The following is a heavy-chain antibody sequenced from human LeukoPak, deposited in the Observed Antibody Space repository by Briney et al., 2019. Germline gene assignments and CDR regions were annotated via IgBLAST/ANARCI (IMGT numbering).Heavy chain of an antibody. Sequence: TGGSLRLSCAASRFTFSSYSMNWVRQAPGKGLECVSSISSSSSYIYYADSVKGRFTISRDNSKNTLYLQMNSLRAEDTAVYYCANGDIVAPDYWGQGTLVTVSS. CDR1: RFTFSSYS. D-gene: IGHD5-12*01. CDR3: ANGDIVAPDY. CDR2: ISSSSSYI. J-gene: IGHJ4*02. V-gene: IGHV3-21*01.